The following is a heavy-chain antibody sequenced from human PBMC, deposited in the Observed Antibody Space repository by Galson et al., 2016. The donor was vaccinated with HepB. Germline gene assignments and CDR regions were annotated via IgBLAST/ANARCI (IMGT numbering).Heavy chain of an antibody. J-gene: IGHJ4*02. D-gene: IGHD2/OR15-2a*01. CDR1: GFTVSSNY. CDR3: AKRHEYCPPVGCSVDY. V-gene: IGHV3-30*18. CDR2: DSMDGRRK. Sequence: SLRLSCAASGFTVSSNYMSWVRQAPGKGLEWVAADSMDGRRKWYAESVEGRFTISRDNFNNMLYLQMSSLIPDDTAVYFCAKRHEYCPPVGCSVDYWGQGTLVSVSS.